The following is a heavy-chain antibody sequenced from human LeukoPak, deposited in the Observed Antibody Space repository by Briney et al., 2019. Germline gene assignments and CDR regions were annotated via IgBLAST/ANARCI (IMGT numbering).Heavy chain of an antibody. D-gene: IGHD3-10*01. J-gene: IGHJ6*03. CDR1: GFTFSSYS. CDR2: IKQDGSEI. Sequence: GGSLRLSCAASGFTFSSYSMNWVRQAPGRGLEWVANIKQDGSEIYYVDSVKGRLTISRDNAKNSLFLQMNSLRAEDTAVYYCTRDFQGRYYYHMDVWGKGTTVTVSS. V-gene: IGHV3-7*01. CDR3: TRDFQGRYYYHMDV.